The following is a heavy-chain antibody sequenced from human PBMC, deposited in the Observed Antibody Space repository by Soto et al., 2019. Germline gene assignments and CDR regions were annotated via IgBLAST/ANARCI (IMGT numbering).Heavy chain of an antibody. D-gene: IGHD3-10*01. CDR1: VFTIIIGGYS. J-gene: IGHJ5*02. Sequence: KPAWTXSLTGSVSVFTIIIGGYSWSWIQQPPGKGLEWIGYIYHSGITYYNPSLKSRVTISVDRSKNHLSLKLGSVTAADTDVYYCERAGSLHNWLGTCGEGILVTVTS. CDR2: IYHSGIT. V-gene: IGHV4-30-2*01. CDR3: ERAGSLHNWLGT.